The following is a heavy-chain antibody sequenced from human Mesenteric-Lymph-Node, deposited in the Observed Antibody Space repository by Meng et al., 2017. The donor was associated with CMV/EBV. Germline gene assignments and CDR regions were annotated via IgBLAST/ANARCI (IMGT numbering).Heavy chain of an antibody. J-gene: IGHJ4*02. CDR1: GFTFSSYA. Sequence: GESLKISCAASGFTFSSYAMHWVRQAPGKGLEWVAVISYDGSNKYYADSVKGRFTISRDNSKNTLYLQMNSLRVEDTAVYYCAKIIGYSTSGAFDYWGQGTLVTVSS. CDR2: ISYDGSNK. D-gene: IGHD2-2*01. V-gene: IGHV3-30*04. CDR3: AKIIGYSTSGAFDY.